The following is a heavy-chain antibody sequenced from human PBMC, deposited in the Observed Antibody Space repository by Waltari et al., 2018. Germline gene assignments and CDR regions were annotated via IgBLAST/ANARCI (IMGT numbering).Heavy chain of an antibody. Sequence: EVQLVESGGGLVQPGGSLRLSCAASGFTFSSYWMSWVRQAPGKGLEWVANIKQDGSEKYYVDAVKGRFTISRDNAKNSLYLQMNSLRAEDTAVYYCARGGSYDPPSYWGQGTLVTVSS. D-gene: IGHD3-16*01. V-gene: IGHV3-7*01. CDR2: IKQDGSEK. J-gene: IGHJ4*02. CDR3: ARGGSYDPPSY. CDR1: GFTFSSYW.